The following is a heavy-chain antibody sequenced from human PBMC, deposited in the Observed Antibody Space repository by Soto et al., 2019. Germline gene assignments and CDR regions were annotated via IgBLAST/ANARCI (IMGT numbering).Heavy chain of an antibody. CDR2: IIPIFGRP. Sequence: QVQLVQSGTEVKKPGSSVKVSCKASGGTFSTLAVSWVRQAPGQGLEWMGGIIPIFGRPVYAQKFQGRVTITADESTSIVYMELSSLSSEDTAVYYCARAPYEDYAVSEPNYFDPWGQGTLVTVSS. V-gene: IGHV1-69*01. CDR3: ARAPYEDYAVSEPNYFDP. J-gene: IGHJ4*02. CDR1: GGTFSTLA. D-gene: IGHD4-17*01.